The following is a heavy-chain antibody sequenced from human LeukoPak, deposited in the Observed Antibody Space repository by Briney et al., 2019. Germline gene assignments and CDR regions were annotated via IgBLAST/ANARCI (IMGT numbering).Heavy chain of an antibody. V-gene: IGHV3-30*02. CDR2: IRYDGSNK. CDR3: AKDEGETYYYDSSGYYCGY. J-gene: IGHJ4*02. Sequence: GGSLRLSCAASGFTFSSYGMHWVRQAPGKGLEWVAFIRYDGSNKYYADSVKGRFTISRDNSKNTLYLQMNSLRAEGTAVYYCAKDEGETYYYDSSGYYCGYWGQGTLVTVSS. CDR1: GFTFSSYG. D-gene: IGHD3-22*01.